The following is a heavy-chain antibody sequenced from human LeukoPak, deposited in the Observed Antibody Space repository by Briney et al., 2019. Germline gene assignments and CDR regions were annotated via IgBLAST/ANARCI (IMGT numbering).Heavy chain of an antibody. CDR3: ARFPGSGSAFDP. Sequence: GGSLRLSCAASGFTFSSYAMTWVRQAPGKGLEWVSAISGSGDSTHYADSVKGRLTISRDNSKNTLYLQMNSLRAEDTAVYYCARFPGSGSAFDPWGQGTLVTVSS. CDR2: ISGSGDST. V-gene: IGHV3-23*01. J-gene: IGHJ5*02. CDR1: GFTFSSYA. D-gene: IGHD3-10*01.